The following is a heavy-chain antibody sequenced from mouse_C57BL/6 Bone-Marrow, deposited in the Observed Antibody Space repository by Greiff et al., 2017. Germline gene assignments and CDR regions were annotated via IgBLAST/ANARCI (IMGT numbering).Heavy chain of an antibody. CDR1: GYTFTSYW. V-gene: IGHV1-72*01. J-gene: IGHJ2*01. CDR2: IDPNSGGT. D-gene: IGHD4-1*01. Sequence: QVQLQQPGAELVQPGASVQLSCKASGYTFTSYWMHWVKQRPGRGLAWIGSIDPNSGGTTYNEKFKSKATLTVDKPSSTAYMQLSSLTSEDSAVYHCARGMGRDYCDYWGQGTTLTGSS. CDR3: ARGMGRDYCDY.